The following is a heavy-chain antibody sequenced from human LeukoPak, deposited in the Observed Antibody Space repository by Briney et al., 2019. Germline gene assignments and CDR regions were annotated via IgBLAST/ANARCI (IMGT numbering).Heavy chain of an antibody. CDR2: INPSGGST. CDR3: ASEGGYTQAFQH. Sequence: GASVKVSCKASGYTFTSYYMHWVRQAPGQGLEWMGIINPSGGSTSYAQKFQGRVTISRDNAKNSLYLQMNSLRAEDTAVYYCASEGGYTQAFQHWGQGTLVTVSS. CDR1: GYTFTSYY. J-gene: IGHJ1*01. V-gene: IGHV1-46*01. D-gene: IGHD5-12*01.